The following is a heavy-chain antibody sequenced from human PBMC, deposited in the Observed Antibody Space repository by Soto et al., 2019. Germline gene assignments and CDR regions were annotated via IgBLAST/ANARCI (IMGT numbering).Heavy chain of an antibody. CDR1: GFNVSNSY. J-gene: IGHJ4*02. V-gene: IGHV3-66*01. CDR2: IYGDGTT. Sequence: GGSLRLSCVASGFNVSNSYMSWVRQAPGKGLEWVSVIYGDGTTYYADSVRGRFTFSGDSSKNALYLQMNSLRAEDTAVYYCARDSTQSFDFWSGYHFDYWGQGAQVTVSS. D-gene: IGHD3-3*01. CDR3: ARDSTQSFDFWSGYHFDY.